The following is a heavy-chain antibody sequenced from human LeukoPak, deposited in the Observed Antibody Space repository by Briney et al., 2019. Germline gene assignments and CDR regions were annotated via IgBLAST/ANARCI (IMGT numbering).Heavy chain of an antibody. D-gene: IGHD6-19*01. Sequence: GESLKISFKGSGYRFTSYWIAWVRQMPGKGVEWMGIIFPDDSDTRYSPSFQGLVTISAEKSIKTAYLQWNSLRASDTAMYYCARHSDITVADSWGQGTLVTVSS. CDR3: ARHSDITVADS. J-gene: IGHJ5*01. CDR1: GYRFTSYW. CDR2: IFPDDSDT. V-gene: IGHV5-51*01.